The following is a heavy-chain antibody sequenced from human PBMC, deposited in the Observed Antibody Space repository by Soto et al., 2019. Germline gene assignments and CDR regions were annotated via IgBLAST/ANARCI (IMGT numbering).Heavy chain of an antibody. J-gene: IGHJ4*02. Sequence: GESLKISCAASGFTFSSYAMSWVRQAPGKGLEWVSAISGSGGSIYYADSVKGRFTISRDNSKNTLYLQMNSLRAEDTAVYYCAKDSEVQAARRGPQGYWGQGTLVTVSS. D-gene: IGHD6-6*01. CDR2: ISGSGGSI. CDR1: GFTFSSYA. CDR3: AKDSEVQAARRGPQGY. V-gene: IGHV3-23*01.